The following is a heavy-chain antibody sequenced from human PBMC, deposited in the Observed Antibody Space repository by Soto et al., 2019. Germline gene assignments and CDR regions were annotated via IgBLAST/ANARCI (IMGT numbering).Heavy chain of an antibody. CDR2: IRGKVYGGST. J-gene: IGHJ4*02. D-gene: IGHD3-22*01. Sequence: EVRLVESGGGLVQTGRSLRLSCTASGFTLGDYAMSWVRQAPGKGLEWVGFIRGKVYGGSTEFAASVKGRFTISRDDSKSIAYLQMDSLKTEDTALYYCTRDFGPFYHDSSGYYFDLWGQGTLVTVSS. CDR1: GFTLGDYA. V-gene: IGHV3-49*04. CDR3: TRDFGPFYHDSSGYYFDL.